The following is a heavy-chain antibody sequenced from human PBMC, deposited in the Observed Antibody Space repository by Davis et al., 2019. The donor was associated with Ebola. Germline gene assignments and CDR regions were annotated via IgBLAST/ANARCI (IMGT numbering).Heavy chain of an antibody. D-gene: IGHD1-26*01. CDR3: ARRYWEQLGVYYYYYGMDV. Sequence: MPSETLSLTCAVYGGSFSGYYWSWIRQPPGKGLEWIGEINHSGSTYYNPSLKSRVTISVDTSKNQFSLKLSSVTAADTAVYYCARRYWEQLGVYYYYYGMDVWGQGTTVTVSS. V-gene: IGHV4-34*01. CDR1: GGSFSGYY. J-gene: IGHJ6*02. CDR2: INHSGST.